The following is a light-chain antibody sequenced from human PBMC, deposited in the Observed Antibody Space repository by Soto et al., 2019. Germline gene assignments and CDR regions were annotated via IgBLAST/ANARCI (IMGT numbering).Light chain of an antibody. CDR3: PTWGTGIWV. J-gene: IGLJ3*02. CDR2: LNSDGSH. V-gene: IGLV4-69*01. CDR1: SGHSSYA. Sequence: QPVLTQSPSASASLGASVKRTCTLSSGHSSYAIAWHQQQPEKGPRYLMKLNSDGSHSKGDGIPDRFSGSSSGAERYLTISSLQSEDEADYYCPTWGTGIWVFGGGTKLTVL.